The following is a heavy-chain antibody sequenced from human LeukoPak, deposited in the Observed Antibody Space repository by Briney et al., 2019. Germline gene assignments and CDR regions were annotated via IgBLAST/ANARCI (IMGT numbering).Heavy chain of an antibody. CDR1: GGSISSGSYY. J-gene: IGHJ4*02. Sequence: PSETLSLTCTVSGGSISSGSYYWGWIRQPPGKGLEWIGSIYYSGSTYYNPSLKSRVTVSVDTSKNQFSLNLNSVTAADTAVYYCARGGTLYNNNYWGQGTLVTDSS. V-gene: IGHV4-39*07. D-gene: IGHD3-10*01. CDR3: ARGGTLYNNNY. CDR2: IYYSGST.